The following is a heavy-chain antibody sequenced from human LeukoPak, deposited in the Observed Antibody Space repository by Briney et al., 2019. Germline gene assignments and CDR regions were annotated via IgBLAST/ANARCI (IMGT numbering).Heavy chain of an antibody. D-gene: IGHD3-10*02. V-gene: IGHV4-34*01. CDR1: GGSFSGYY. J-gene: IGHJ4*02. Sequence: SETLSLTCAVYGGSFSGYYLSWIRQPPGKGLEWIGEINHSGSTNYNPSLKSRVTISVDTSKNHFSLKLSSVTAADTAVYYCATRVVRGAPLYWGQGTLVTVSS. CDR2: INHSGST. CDR3: ATRVVRGAPLY.